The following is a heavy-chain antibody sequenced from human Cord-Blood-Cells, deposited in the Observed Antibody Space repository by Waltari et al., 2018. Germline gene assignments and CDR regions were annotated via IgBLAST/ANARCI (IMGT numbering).Heavy chain of an antibody. CDR1: GFTFSSYA. CDR3: AREVASVGAFDY. V-gene: IGHV3-30*04. Sequence: QVQLVESGGGVVQPGRSLRLSCAAPGFTFSSYAMHWVRQAPGKGLEWVAVISYDGSNKYYADSVKGRFTISRDNSKNTLYLQMNSLRAEDTAVYYCAREVASVGAFDYWGQGTLVTVSS. D-gene: IGHD3-16*01. CDR2: ISYDGSNK. J-gene: IGHJ4*02.